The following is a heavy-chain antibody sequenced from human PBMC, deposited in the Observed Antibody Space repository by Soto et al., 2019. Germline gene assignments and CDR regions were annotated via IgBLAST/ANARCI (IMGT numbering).Heavy chain of an antibody. Sequence: QVQLVQSGAEVKKPGASVKVSCKASGYTFTSYYMHWVRQAPGQGLEWMGIINPSGGSTSYAQKFQGRVTMTRDTSTSTVYMELSSLRSEDTAVYYCARGYCSGGSCYWFAPWGQGTLVTVSS. J-gene: IGHJ5*02. CDR3: ARGYCSGGSCYWFAP. V-gene: IGHV1-46*01. D-gene: IGHD2-15*01. CDR2: INPSGGST. CDR1: GYTFTSYY.